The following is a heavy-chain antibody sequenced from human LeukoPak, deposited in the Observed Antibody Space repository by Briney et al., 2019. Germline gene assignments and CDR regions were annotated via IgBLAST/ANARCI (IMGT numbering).Heavy chain of an antibody. CDR2: ISTDGSST. CDR1: GFTFSTYW. Sequence: GGSLRLSCAASGFTFSTYWMHWVRQTPGTGLVWVSRISTDGSSTSYADSVKGRFTISRVNAKNTLYLQVNSLRAEDTAVYYCVSGVYNSRYYFGYWGQGTLVTVSS. CDR3: VSGVYNSRYYFGY. D-gene: IGHD5/OR15-5a*01. V-gene: IGHV3-74*01. J-gene: IGHJ4*02.